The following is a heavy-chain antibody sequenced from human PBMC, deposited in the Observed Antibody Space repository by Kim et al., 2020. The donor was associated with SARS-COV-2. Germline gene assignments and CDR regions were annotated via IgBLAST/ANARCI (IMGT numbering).Heavy chain of an antibody. V-gene: IGHV7-4-1*02. CDR2: INTNTWNP. D-gene: IGHD5-18*01. Sequence: ASVKVSCKASGYTFTSYAMNWVRQAPGQGLEWMGWINTNTWNPTYAQGFTGRFVFSLDTSVSTAYLQISSLKAEDTAVYYCATPRVDTAMVNGYYYYGMDVWGQGTTVTVSS. CDR3: ATPRVDTAMVNGYYYYGMDV. J-gene: IGHJ6*02. CDR1: GYTFTSYA.